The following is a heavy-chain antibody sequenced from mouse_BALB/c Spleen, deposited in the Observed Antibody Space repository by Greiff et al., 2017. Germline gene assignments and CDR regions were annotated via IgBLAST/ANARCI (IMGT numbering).Heavy chain of an antibody. V-gene: IGHV2-5-1*01. Sequence: QVHLQQSGPSLLQPSQSLSITCTVSGFSFTCFFVHWVRQSPGKGLEWLGVIWRGGSTDYNAAFMYRLSITKDNSKSQVFFKMNSLKADDTAIYYSAKKVNGLDYWGKGTTLTVSS. CDR3: AKKVNGLDY. D-gene: IGHD1-1*02. J-gene: IGHJ2*01. CDR2: IWRGGST. CDR1: GFSFTCFF.